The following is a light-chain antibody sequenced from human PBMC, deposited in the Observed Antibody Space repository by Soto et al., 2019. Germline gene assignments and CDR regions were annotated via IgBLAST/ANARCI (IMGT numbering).Light chain of an antibody. CDR3: AAWDDRMSDLQ. Sequence: QSVLTQPPSASGTPGQRVTISCSGSNSNIGSNPVHWYQQFPGTAPKVLIYSNYQRPSGVPDRFSGSKSGTSASLAISGRQAEDEADYYGAAWDDRMSDLQFGGGTKGTVL. CDR1: NSNIGSNP. J-gene: IGLJ2*01. V-gene: IGLV1-44*01. CDR2: SNY.